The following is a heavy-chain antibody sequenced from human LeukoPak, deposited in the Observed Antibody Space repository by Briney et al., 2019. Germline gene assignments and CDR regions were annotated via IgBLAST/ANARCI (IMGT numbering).Heavy chain of an antibody. CDR3: ARVGTPAAGGGYWYFDL. D-gene: IGHD6-13*01. V-gene: IGHV3-11*01. Sequence: GGSLRLSCAASGFTFSAFYMSWIRQAPGKGLEWVSYISRSGYTIYYADTVKGRFTIYRDNAKNSLNLKMNSLRAEDTAVYYCARVGTPAAGGGYWYFDLWGRGTLVTVSS. CDR2: ISRSGYTI. CDR1: GFTFSAFY. J-gene: IGHJ2*01.